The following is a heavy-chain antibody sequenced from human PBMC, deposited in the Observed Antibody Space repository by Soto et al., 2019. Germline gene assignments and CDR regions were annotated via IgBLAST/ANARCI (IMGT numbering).Heavy chain of an antibody. CDR2: IFPKFGTT. CDR3: EAEMTFGKLSVV. D-gene: IGHD3-16*02. CDR1: GDTDTNYV. Sequence: GASVKVPCKASGDTDTNYVISWVRQAPGQGLEWMGGIFPKFGTTYSAQKLQDRLTITADESTSTVYMQLSSLRLDDTAVYYCEAEMTFGKLSVVWGQGTTVTVSS. J-gene: IGHJ6*02. V-gene: IGHV1-69*13.